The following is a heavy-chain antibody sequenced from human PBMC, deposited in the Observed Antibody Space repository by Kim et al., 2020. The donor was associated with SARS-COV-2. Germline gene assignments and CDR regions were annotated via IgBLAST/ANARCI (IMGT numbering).Heavy chain of an antibody. D-gene: IGHD3-22*01. J-gene: IGHJ4*02. Sequence: ASVKVSCKASGYTFTSYYMHWVRQAPGQGLEWMGIINPSGGSTSYAQKFQGRVTMTRDTSTSTVYMELSSLRSEDTAVYYCASQKRLYYYDSSGYYPLDYWGQGTLVTVSS. CDR3: ASQKRLYYYDSSGYYPLDY. V-gene: IGHV1-46*01. CDR2: INPSGGST. CDR1: GYTFTSYY.